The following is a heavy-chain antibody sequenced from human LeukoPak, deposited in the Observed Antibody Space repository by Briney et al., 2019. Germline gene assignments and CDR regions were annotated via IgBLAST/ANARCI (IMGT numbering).Heavy chain of an antibody. CDR3: ARVPPTGYSSGWSHFFDY. D-gene: IGHD6-19*01. Sequence: PSETLSLTCTVSGGSISSGDYYWSWIRQPPGKGLEWIGYIYYSGSTNYNPSLKSRVTISVDTSKNQFSLKLSSVTAADTAVYYCARVPPTGYSSGWSHFFDYWGQGTLVTVSS. CDR1: GGSISSGDYY. V-gene: IGHV4-61*08. CDR2: IYYSGST. J-gene: IGHJ4*02.